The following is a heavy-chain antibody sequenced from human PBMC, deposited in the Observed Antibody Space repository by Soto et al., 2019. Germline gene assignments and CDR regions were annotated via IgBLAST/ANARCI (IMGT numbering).Heavy chain of an antibody. CDR2: INHSGST. J-gene: IGHJ6*02. V-gene: IGHV4-34*01. Sequence: SETLSLTCAVYGGSFSGYYWSWVRQPPGKGLEWIGEINHSGSTNYNPSLKSRVTISVDTSKNQFSLKLSSVTAADTAVYYCARGVGAYCSSTSCYPYYYYGMDVWGQGTTVTVSS. CDR1: GGSFSGYY. D-gene: IGHD2-2*01. CDR3: ARGVGAYCSSTSCYPYYYYGMDV.